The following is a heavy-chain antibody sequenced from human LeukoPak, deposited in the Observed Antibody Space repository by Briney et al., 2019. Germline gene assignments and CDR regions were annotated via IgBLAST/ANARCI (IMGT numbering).Heavy chain of an antibody. J-gene: IGHJ6*02. Sequence: PGGSLRLSCAASGFTVSTSYESWVRQAPGKGLEWVSLIYSGGRTDYADSVKGRFTISRDNSKNTLYLQMNSLRAEDTAVYYCARDSRFSDYYYGMDVWGQGTTVTVSS. V-gene: IGHV3-53*01. D-gene: IGHD3-10*01. CDR1: GFTVSTSY. CDR3: ARDSRFSDYYYGMDV. CDR2: IYSGGRT.